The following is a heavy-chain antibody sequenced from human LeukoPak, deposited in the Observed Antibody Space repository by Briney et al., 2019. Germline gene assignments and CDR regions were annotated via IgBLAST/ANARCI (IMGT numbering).Heavy chain of an antibody. CDR1: GFTFSSYS. Sequence: GGSLRLSCAASGFTFSSYSMNWVRQAPGKGLEWVSSISSSSSYIYYADSVKGRFTIPRDNAKNSLYLQMNSLRAEDTAVYYCARTDSSSWYLNWFDPWGQGTLVTVSS. CDR2: ISSSSSYI. J-gene: IGHJ5*02. V-gene: IGHV3-21*01. D-gene: IGHD6-13*01. CDR3: ARTDSSSWYLNWFDP.